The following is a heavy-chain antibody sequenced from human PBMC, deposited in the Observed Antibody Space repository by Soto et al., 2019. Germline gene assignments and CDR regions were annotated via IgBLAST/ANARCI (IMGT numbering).Heavy chain of an antibody. Sequence: GGSLRLSCAASGFTVSSNYMSWVRQAPGKGLEWVSVIYSGGSTYYADSVKGRFTISRDNSKNTLYLQMNSLRAEDTAVYYCASSGALDYYDSSGYQVYWGQGTLVTVSS. CDR1: GFTVSSNY. J-gene: IGHJ4*02. V-gene: IGHV3-53*01. D-gene: IGHD3-22*01. CDR3: ASSGALDYYDSSGYQVY. CDR2: IYSGGST.